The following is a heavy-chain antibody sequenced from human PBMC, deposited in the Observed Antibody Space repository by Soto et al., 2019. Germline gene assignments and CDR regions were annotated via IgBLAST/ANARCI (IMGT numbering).Heavy chain of an antibody. V-gene: IGHV3-48*02. D-gene: IGHD3-22*01. CDR2: ISTSSTI. CDR3: ARGTYYYYSSGYYYRFGYFDY. Sequence: GGSLRLSCAASGFTFSSYSMNWVRQAPGKGLEWVSYISTSSTIYYADSMKGRFTISRDNAKNSLSLQMNSLRDEDTAVYYCARGTYYYYSSGYYYRFGYFDYWGQGTLVTVSS. CDR1: GFTFSSYS. J-gene: IGHJ4*02.